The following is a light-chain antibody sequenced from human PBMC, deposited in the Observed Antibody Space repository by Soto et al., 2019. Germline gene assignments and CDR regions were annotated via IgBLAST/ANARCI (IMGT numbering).Light chain of an antibody. J-gene: IGKJ4*01. Sequence: DIQMTQSPSSLSASIGDRVTITCRASQSISSYLNWYQQKPGKAPKLLIYAASTLQAGVPSRFSGSGSGTDFTLTISSLQPEDVAAYYCQKYNSAPLTFGGG. V-gene: IGKV1-27*01. CDR2: AAS. CDR1: QSISSY. CDR3: QKYNSAPLT.